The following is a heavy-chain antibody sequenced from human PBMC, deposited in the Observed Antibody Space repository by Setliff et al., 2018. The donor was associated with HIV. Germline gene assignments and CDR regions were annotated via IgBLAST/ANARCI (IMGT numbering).Heavy chain of an antibody. CDR3: ARRTGYCSTTTCSYYYYYMDV. CDR2: ISGSGGST. V-gene: IGHV3-23*01. CDR1: GFTFSSYA. J-gene: IGHJ6*03. D-gene: IGHD2-2*01. Sequence: GGSLRLSCAASGFTFSSYAMSWVRQAPGKGLEWVSAISGSGGSTYYADSVKGRFTISRDNAKNTLYLQMNSLRAEDTAVYYCARRTGYCSTTTCSYYYYYMDVWGKGTTVTVSS.